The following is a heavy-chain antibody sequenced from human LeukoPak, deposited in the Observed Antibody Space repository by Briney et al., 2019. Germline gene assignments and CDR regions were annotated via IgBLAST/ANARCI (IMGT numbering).Heavy chain of an antibody. J-gene: IGHJ3*02. V-gene: IGHV3-66*01. CDR3: ARSLLVQAFDI. CDR2: IYSGGST. CDR1: GFTVSSNY. Sequence: GGSLRLSCAASGFTVSSNYMSWVRQAPGKGLEWVSVIYSGGSTYYADSVKGRFTISRDNSKNTLHLQMNSLRAEDTAVYYCARSLLVQAFDIWGQGTMVTVSS. D-gene: IGHD3-10*01.